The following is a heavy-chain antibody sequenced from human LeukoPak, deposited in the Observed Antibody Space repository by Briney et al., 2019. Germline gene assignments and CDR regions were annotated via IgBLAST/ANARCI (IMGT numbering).Heavy chain of an antibody. CDR1: GYTFSGYY. CDR2: INPNSGGT. Sequence: GASVKVSCKASGYTFSGYYMHWVRQAPGQGLEWVGWINPNSGGTNYAQKFQGRVTMARDTSISTAYMELSRLLSGDTAVYYCARAPPAVPPYYYYYYYMDVWGKGTTVTISS. D-gene: IGHD2-15*01. V-gene: IGHV1-2*02. J-gene: IGHJ6*03. CDR3: ARAPPAVPPYYYYYYYMDV.